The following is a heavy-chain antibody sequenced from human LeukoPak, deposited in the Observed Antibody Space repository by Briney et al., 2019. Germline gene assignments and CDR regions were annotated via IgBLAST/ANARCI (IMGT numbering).Heavy chain of an antibody. CDR1: GYTFTSYG. D-gene: IGHD3-3*02. Sequence: ASVKVSCKASGYTFTSYGISWVRQAPGQGLEWMGGIIPIFGTANYAQKFQGRVTITADESTSTAYMELSSLRSEDTAVYYCGKDLSRDDYYGMDVWGQGTTVTVSS. V-gene: IGHV1-69*13. CDR3: GKDLSRDDYYGMDV. CDR2: IIPIFGTA. J-gene: IGHJ6*02.